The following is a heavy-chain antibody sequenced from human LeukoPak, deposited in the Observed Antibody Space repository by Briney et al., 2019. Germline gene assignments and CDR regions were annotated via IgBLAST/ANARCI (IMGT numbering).Heavy chain of an antibody. Sequence: GGSLRLSCAASGFTFSGSAMHWVRQASGRGLEWVGRIRSKANSYATAYAASVKGRFTISRDDSKDTAYLQMNSLKTEDTAVYYCTRHKTTGYYDYWGQGTLVTVSS. D-gene: IGHD3-9*01. CDR3: TRHKTTGYYDY. CDR2: IRSKANSYAT. CDR1: GFTFSGSA. J-gene: IGHJ4*02. V-gene: IGHV3-73*01.